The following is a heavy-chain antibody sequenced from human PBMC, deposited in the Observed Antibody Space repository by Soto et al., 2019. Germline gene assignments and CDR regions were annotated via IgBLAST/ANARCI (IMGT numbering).Heavy chain of an antibody. J-gene: IGHJ5*02. Sequence: LSLTCAVYGGSFSGYYWSWIRQPPGKGLEWIGEINHSGSTNYNPSLKSRVTISVDTSKNQFSLKLSSVTAADTAVYYCARDSLLGYLWGQGTLVTVSS. CDR2: INHSGST. D-gene: IGHD3-16*01. CDR1: GGSFSGYY. CDR3: ARDSLLGYL. V-gene: IGHV4-34*01.